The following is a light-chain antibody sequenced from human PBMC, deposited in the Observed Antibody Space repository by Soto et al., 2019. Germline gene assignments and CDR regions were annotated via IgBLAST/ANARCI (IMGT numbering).Light chain of an antibody. Sequence: DIQMTQSRACLSASVGDRVIVTCRASQSISSYLNWYQQKPGKAPKLMIYAASSLQSGVPSRFSGSGSGTDFTVTISSLQPEDFATYYCQESYSTPPELTFGGGTKVEIK. CDR1: QSISSY. J-gene: IGKJ4*01. V-gene: IGKV1-39*01. CDR3: QESYSTPPELT. CDR2: AAS.